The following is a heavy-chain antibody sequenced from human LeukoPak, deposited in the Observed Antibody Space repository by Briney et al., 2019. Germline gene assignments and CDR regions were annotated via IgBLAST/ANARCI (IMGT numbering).Heavy chain of an antibody. J-gene: IGHJ5*02. CDR2: ISSSGSTI. CDR3: ARERGELLSVEGRNWSYWFDP. D-gene: IGHD1-26*01. Sequence: GGSLRLSCAASGFTFSSYEMNWVRQAPGKGLEWVSYISSSGSTIYYADSVKGRFTISRDNAKNSLYLQMNSLRAEDTAVYYCARERGELLSVEGRNWSYWFDPWGQGTLVTVSS. V-gene: IGHV3-48*03. CDR1: GFTFSSYE.